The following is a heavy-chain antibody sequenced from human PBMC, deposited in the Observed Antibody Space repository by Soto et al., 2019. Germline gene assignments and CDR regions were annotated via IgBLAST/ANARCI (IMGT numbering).Heavy chain of an antibody. CDR1: GYTFTGYY. V-gene: IGHV1-2*04. J-gene: IGHJ4*01. CDR3: ARAPPATGYFDY. CDR2: INPNSGGT. D-gene: IGHD2-15*01. Sequence: GASVKVFCKASGYTFTGYYMHWVRQAPGQGLEWMGWINPNSGGTNYAQKFQGWVTMTRDTSISTAYMELSRLRPDDTAVYYCARAPPATGYFDYWGQGTLVTVSS.